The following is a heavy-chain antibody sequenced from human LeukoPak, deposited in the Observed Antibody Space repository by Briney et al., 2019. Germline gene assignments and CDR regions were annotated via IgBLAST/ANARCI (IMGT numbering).Heavy chain of an antibody. V-gene: IGHV1-2*02. CDR1: GYTFTGYY. J-gene: IGHJ6*02. CDR2: INPNSGGT. CDR3: ARDGDAGGDTTYYYYGMDV. Sequence: ASVKVSCKASGYTFTGYYMHWVRQAPGQGLEWMGWINPNSGGTNYAQKFQGRVTMTRDTSISTAYMELSRLRSDDTAVYYCARDGDAGGDTTYYYYGMDVWGQGTTVTVSS. D-gene: IGHD2/OR15-2a*01.